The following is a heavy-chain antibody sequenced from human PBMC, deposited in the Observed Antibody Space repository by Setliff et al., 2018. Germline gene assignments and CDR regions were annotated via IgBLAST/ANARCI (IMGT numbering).Heavy chain of an antibody. CDR3: ASHVGIWDYSYMHA. D-gene: IGHD7-27*01. Sequence: SETLSLTCTVPGGSISDNGYFWGWVRQPPGKGLEWIGNIYFGGNTYFNPSFKSRVTMSIDTSNSQFSLKLSSVTAADTAVYYCASHVGIWDYSYMHAWGKGTSVTV. J-gene: IGHJ6*03. V-gene: IGHV4-39*07. CDR2: IYFGGNT. CDR1: GGSISDNGYF.